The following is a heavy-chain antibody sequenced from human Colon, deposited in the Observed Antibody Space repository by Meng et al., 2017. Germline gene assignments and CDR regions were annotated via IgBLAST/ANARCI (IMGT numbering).Heavy chain of an antibody. Sequence: GGSLRLSCAASGFIFRDYLMTWVRQAPGKGLEWVANINQDGSDKNYVDSLKGRFTISRDNAKNTLYLQMNSLRAEDTAVYYCAEEVCSGSTCYSLDHWGQGTLVTVSS. CDR2: INQDGSDK. CDR1: GFIFRDYL. D-gene: IGHD2-15*01. V-gene: IGHV3-7*01. J-gene: IGHJ4*02. CDR3: AEEVCSGSTCYSLDH.